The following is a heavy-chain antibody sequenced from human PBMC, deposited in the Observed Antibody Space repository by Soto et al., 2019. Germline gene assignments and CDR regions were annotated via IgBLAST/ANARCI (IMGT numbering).Heavy chain of an antibody. D-gene: IGHD3-10*01. Sequence: QVQLVESGGGVVQPGRSLRLSCAASGFTFSTYGMHRVRQAPGKGLEWVAVISYDGGDKYYADSVKGRFTISRDNSKNTLYLQMNSLRTEDTAVYYCAKLFYYGSGSTDYWGQGTLVTVSS. V-gene: IGHV3-30*18. CDR3: AKLFYYGSGSTDY. J-gene: IGHJ4*02. CDR1: GFTFSTYG. CDR2: ISYDGGDK.